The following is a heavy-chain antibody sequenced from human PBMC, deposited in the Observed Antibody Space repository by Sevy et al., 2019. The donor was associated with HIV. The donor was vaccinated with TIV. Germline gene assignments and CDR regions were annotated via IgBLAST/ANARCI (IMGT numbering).Heavy chain of an antibody. CDR1: GYTLNNYG. V-gene: IGHV1-18*01. CDR3: TRVDPYYEFGDV. Sequence: ASVKVSCKASGYTLNNYGISWVRQAPGQGLEWIGWITAYKDNTNYAQNFQGRVTRTTDTSTSTAYMELRSLRSDDTAVYYCTRVDPYYEFGDVWGQGTTVTVSS. J-gene: IGHJ6*02. D-gene: IGHD3-3*01. CDR2: ITAYKDNT.